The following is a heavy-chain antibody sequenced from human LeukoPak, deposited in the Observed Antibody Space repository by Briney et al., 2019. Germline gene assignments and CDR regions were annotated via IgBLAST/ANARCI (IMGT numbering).Heavy chain of an antibody. J-gene: IGHJ4*01. D-gene: IGHD5-12*01. Sequence: ASVKVSCKASGYTFTDYYIHWVRQAPGQGLEYMGSINPNTGDTHYAQKFQGRVTMTRDTSISIAYMELSRLISDDTALYYCASEEGGGRWLHSDYWGHGTLVTVSS. CDR2: INPNTGDT. CDR1: GYTFTDYY. CDR3: ASEEGGGRWLHSDY. V-gene: IGHV1-2*02.